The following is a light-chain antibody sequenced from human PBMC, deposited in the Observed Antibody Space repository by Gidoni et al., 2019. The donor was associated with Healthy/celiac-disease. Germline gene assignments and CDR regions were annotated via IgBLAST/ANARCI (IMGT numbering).Light chain of an antibody. Sequence: PGERATLSCRASQRVSSIYLAWYQQKPGQAPRLLIYGASSRANGITDRLSGSGSGTDFTITISRLEHEDFAVYYCQQYGSSRWTFGQGTKVEIK. CDR2: GAS. CDR3: QQYGSSRWT. CDR1: QRVSSIY. V-gene: IGKV3-20*01. J-gene: IGKJ1*01.